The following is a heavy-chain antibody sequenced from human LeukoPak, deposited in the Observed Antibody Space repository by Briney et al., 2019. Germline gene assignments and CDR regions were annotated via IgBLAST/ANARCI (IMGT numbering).Heavy chain of an antibody. CDR2: INHSGST. Sequence: SETLSLTCAVYGGSFSGYYWSWIRQPPGKGLEWIGEINHSGSTNDTQTLKSPVTISVDTSKNQFSLKLSSVTAADTAVYYCARGGNVYYGSGSYYNWFDPWGQGTLVTVSS. CDR3: ARGGNVYYGSGSYYNWFDP. CDR1: GGSFSGYY. D-gene: IGHD3-10*01. V-gene: IGHV4-34*01. J-gene: IGHJ5*02.